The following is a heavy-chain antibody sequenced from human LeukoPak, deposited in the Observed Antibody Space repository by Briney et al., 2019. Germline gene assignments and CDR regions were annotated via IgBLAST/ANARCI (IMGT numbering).Heavy chain of an antibody. Sequence: GGSLRLSCAASGFTFSSYSMNWVRQAPGKGLEWVSSISSSSSYIYYADSVKGRFTISRDNAKNSLYLQMNSLRAEDTAVYCCASYSGGWYKNAFDIWGQGTMVTVSS. CDR2: ISSSSSYI. V-gene: IGHV3-21*01. CDR3: ASYSGGWYKNAFDI. D-gene: IGHD6-19*01. CDR1: GFTFSSYS. J-gene: IGHJ3*02.